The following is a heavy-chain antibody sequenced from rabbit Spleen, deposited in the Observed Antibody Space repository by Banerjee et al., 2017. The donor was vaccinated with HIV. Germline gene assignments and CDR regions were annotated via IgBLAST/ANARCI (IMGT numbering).Heavy chain of an antibody. CDR1: GFSFSSGYD. D-gene: IGHD4-1*01. CDR3: ARVSETSGWGEDL. Sequence: QEQLEESGGGLVQPEGSLTLTCTASGFSFSSGYDLVWVRQAPGKGLEWIGYIYSSIHYTYYANWAKGRFTISKTSSTTVTLQMTSLTVADTATYFCARVSETSGWGEDLWGQGTLVTVS. CDR2: IYSSIHYT. J-gene: IGHJ4*01. V-gene: IGHV1S45*01.